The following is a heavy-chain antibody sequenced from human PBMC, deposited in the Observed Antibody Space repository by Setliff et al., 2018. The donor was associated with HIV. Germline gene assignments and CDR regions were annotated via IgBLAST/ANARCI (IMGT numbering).Heavy chain of an antibody. CDR1: GFTFGDYA. D-gene: IGHD3-22*01. CDR3: ARFRRSGYNYVEGTALAY. CDR2: IRSKAYGGTT. V-gene: IGHV3-49*04. J-gene: IGHJ4*02. Sequence: GGSLRLSCTASGFTFGDYAMSWVRQAPGKGLEWVGFIRSKAYGGTTEYAASVKGRFTISRDNAKNSLYLQVNSLRAEDTAVYYCARFRRSGYNYVEGTALAYWGQGTLVTVSS.